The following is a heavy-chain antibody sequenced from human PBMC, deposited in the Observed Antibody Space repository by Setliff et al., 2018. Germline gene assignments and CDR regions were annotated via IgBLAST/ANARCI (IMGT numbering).Heavy chain of an antibody. CDR3: ATGPRDNRNFLNWLGS. Sequence: GGSLRLSCAASGITFKNAWMTWVRQAPGKGLEWVGRIKSTTEDASTDLAAAVKGRFSMSRDDSRNTVYLQMSSLKSEDTAVYYCATGPRDNRNFLNWLGSWGQGTLVTRLL. V-gene: IGHV3-15*01. D-gene: IGHD3-9*01. CDR1: GITFKNAW. CDR2: IKSTTEDAST. J-gene: IGHJ5*01.